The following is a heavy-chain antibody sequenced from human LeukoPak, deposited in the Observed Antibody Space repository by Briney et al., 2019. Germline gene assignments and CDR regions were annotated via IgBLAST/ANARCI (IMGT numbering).Heavy chain of an antibody. Sequence: ASVNVSCKASGYTFTSYDINWVRQATGQGLEWTGWMNPNSGNTGYAQKFQGRVTMTRNTSISTAYMELSSLRSEDTAVYYCARRRYRVVATMRFDPWGQGTLVTVSS. CDR1: GYTFTSYD. CDR2: MNPNSGNT. CDR3: ARRRYRVVATMRFDP. J-gene: IGHJ5*02. V-gene: IGHV1-8*01. D-gene: IGHD5-12*01.